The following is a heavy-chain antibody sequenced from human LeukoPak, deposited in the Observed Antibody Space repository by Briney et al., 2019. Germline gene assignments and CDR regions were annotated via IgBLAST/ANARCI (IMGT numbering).Heavy chain of an antibody. J-gene: IGHJ6*03. V-gene: IGHV3-33*06. Sequence: GGSLRLSCAASGFTFSSYGMHWVRQAPGKGLEWVAVIWYDGSNKYYADSVKGRFTISRDNSKNTLYLQMNSLRVEDTAVYYCAKDREGYPGYYYYYYMDVWGKGTTVTVSS. CDR3: AKDREGYPGYYYYYYMDV. D-gene: IGHD5-18*01. CDR1: GFTFSSYG. CDR2: IWYDGSNK.